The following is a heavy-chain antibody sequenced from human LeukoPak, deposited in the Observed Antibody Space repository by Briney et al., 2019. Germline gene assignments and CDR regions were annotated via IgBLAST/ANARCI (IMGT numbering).Heavy chain of an antibody. CDR1: GGSISSYY. CDR2: IYYSGMT. CDR3: ARRYCSGGSCYPRHFDF. J-gene: IGHJ4*02. D-gene: IGHD2-15*01. V-gene: IGHV4-59*08. Sequence: SETLSLTCTVSGGSISSYYWSWIRQPPGKGLEWIGYIYYSGMTDYNPSLKSRVTMSVDTSKNQFSLNLNSATAADTAVYYCARRYCSGGSCYPRHFDFWGQGTLVTVSS.